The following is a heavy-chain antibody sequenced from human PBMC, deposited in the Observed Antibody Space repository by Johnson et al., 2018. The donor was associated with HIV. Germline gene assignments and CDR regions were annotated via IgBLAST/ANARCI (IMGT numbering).Heavy chain of an antibody. CDR1: GFTFDDYG. D-gene: IGHD7-27*01. Sequence: VQLVESGGGVVRPGGSLRLSCAASGFTFDDYGMSWVRQAPGKGLEWVSGIGTAGDTYYPGSVKGRFTISRDKSKNMVYLQMNSLRAEDTAVYYCASSWGNAFDIWGQGTMVTVSS. CDR3: ASSWGNAFDI. CDR2: IGTAGDT. J-gene: IGHJ3*02. V-gene: IGHV3-20*04.